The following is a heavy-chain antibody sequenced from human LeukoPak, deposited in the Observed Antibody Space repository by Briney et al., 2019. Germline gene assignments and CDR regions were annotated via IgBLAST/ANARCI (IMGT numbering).Heavy chain of an antibody. Sequence: PSETLSLTCAVYGGSFSGYYWSWIRQPPGKGLEWIGEINHSGSTNYNPSLKSRVTISVDTSKNQFSLKLSSVTDADTAVYYCARGGKAITIFGVVIIPYNWFDPWGQGTLVTVSS. CDR2: INHSGST. V-gene: IGHV4-34*01. J-gene: IGHJ5*02. CDR3: ARGGKAITIFGVVIIPYNWFDP. D-gene: IGHD3-3*01. CDR1: GGSFSGYY.